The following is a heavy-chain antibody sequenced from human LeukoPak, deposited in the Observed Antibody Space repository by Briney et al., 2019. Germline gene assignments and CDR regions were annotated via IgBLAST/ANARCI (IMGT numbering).Heavy chain of an antibody. CDR2: ISGSGGST. CDR3: AKLGYDSSGYL. J-gene: IGHJ1*01. D-gene: IGHD3-22*01. V-gene: IGHV3-23*01. CDR1: GFTFSSYG. Sequence: PGGSLRHSCAASGFTFSSYGMSWARQAPGKGLEWVSEISGSGGSTYYADSVKGRFTISRDNSKNTLYLQVNSLRAEDTAVYYCAKLGYDSSGYLWGQGTLVTVSS.